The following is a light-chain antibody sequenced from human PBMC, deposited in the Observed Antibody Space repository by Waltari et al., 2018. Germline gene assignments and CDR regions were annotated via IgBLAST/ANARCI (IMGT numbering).Light chain of an antibody. J-gene: IGLJ1*01. Sequence: QSALTHPASVSGSPGQSITISSTGASADLASYNLVSWYQHPPAKAPKLMIYEAVKRPSVVSNRFSCAKSGTTASLIISGLQADDDADYYCCSYTGSSTSYGCGSGTKVTFL. CDR2: EAV. CDR3: CSYTGSSTSYG. CDR1: SADLASYNL. V-gene: IGLV2-23*01.